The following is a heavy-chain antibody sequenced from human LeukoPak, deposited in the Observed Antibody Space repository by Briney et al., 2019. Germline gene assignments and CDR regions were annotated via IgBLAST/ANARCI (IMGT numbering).Heavy chain of an antibody. V-gene: IGHV3-23*01. J-gene: IGHJ4*02. CDR1: EFIFSTYV. Sequence: GGPLRLSCAPSEFIFSTYVMSWVRQAPGKGLDGVSVISCSDGSTYYADPVKARFTISRDSSKHTLYPELNSVRAEETAVYYCGSRPRGWPRRHLDYWGQGTLVTVSS. CDR2: ISCSDGST. D-gene: IGHD6-19*01. CDR3: GSRPRGWPRRHLDY.